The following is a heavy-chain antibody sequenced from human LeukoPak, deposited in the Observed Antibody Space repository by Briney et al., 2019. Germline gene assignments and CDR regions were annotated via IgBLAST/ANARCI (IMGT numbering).Heavy chain of an antibody. CDR1: GFTFSNAL. CDR2: IKSKTDGGTT. D-gene: IGHD4-17*01. Sequence: GSLRPSCAASGFTFSNALKSWVRQAPGEGLEWVGRIKSKTDGGTTDYAAHVKGRFTISRDDSKNTLYLQMNSLKTEDTAVYYCTTGGDYSDFDYWGQGTLVTVSS. J-gene: IGHJ4*02. CDR3: TTGGDYSDFDY. V-gene: IGHV3-15*01.